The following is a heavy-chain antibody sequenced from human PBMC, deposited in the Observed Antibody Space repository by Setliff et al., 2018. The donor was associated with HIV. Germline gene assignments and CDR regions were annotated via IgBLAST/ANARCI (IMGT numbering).Heavy chain of an antibody. CDR1: GFTFSEKW. Sequence: PGGSLRLSCAASGFTFSEKWMHWVRQAPGKGPVWVSRISGDGSSINYADSVKGRFTISRDNSKNTLYLQMGSLRAEDMAVYYCARDNEQMAVPGAVFDYWGQGTLVTVPQ. D-gene: IGHD6-19*01. CDR2: ISGDGSSI. J-gene: IGHJ4*02. V-gene: IGHV3-74*01. CDR3: ARDNEQMAVPGAVFDY.